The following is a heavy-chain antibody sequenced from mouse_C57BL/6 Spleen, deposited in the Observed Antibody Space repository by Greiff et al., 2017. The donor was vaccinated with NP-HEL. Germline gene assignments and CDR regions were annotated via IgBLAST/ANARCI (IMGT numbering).Heavy chain of an antibody. CDR2: IYPGSGNT. D-gene: IGHD1-1*01. Sequence: VQLQQSGAELVRPGASVKLSCKASGYTFTDYYINWVKQRPGQGLEWIARIYPGSGNTYYNEKFKGKATLTAEKSSSTAYMQLSSLTSEDSAVYFCARETTVVAYFDYWGQGTTLTVSS. V-gene: IGHV1-76*01. CDR3: ARETTVVAYFDY. CDR1: GYTFTDYY. J-gene: IGHJ2*01.